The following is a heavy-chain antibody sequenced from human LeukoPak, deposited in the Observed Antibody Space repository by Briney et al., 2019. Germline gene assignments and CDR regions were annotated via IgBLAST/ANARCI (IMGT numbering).Heavy chain of an antibody. D-gene: IGHD2-8*01. CDR2: IYCSGST. CDR3: ARSVKGAYYYYMDA. V-gene: IGHV4-59*08. J-gene: IGHJ6*03. Sequence: SETLSLTCTASGGSISSYYWSWVRQPPGKGLEWIGYIYCSGSTNYNPSLKSRVTISVDTSKNQFSLKLSSVTAADTAVYYCARSVKGAYYYYMDAWGKGTTVTVSS. CDR1: GGSISSYY.